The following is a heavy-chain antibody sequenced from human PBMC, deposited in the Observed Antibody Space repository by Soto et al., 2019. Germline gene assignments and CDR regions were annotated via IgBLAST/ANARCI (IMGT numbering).Heavy chain of an antibody. CDR1: GGSMRSTNYY. CDR3: VRQVGDYYFDH. Sequence: QLHLQESGPGLVKASETLSLTCTVSGGSMRSTNYYWGWIRQPPGKGLEWIGNVFFNGITFYKPSLESRVSISVDTSKSQFSLRLNSVTAADTAVYYCVRQVGDYYFDHWGQGTLVTVSS. V-gene: IGHV4-39*01. CDR2: VFFNGIT. D-gene: IGHD4-17*01. J-gene: IGHJ4*02.